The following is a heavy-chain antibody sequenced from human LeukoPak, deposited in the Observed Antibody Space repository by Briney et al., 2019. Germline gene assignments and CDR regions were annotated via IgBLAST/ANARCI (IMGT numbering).Heavy chain of an antibody. Sequence: PGGSLRLSCAVSGITFRTYGMHWVRQAPGKGLEWVAFIQSDGSTKYYGDSVQGRFSISRDNSKRTLYLQMNNLREADTAVYYCSGTGVFRDRYQYMDVWGKGTSVIVSS. CDR2: IQSDGSTK. J-gene: IGHJ6*03. CDR1: GITFRTYG. V-gene: IGHV3-30*02. CDR3: SGTGVFRDRYQYMDV. D-gene: IGHD3-10*01.